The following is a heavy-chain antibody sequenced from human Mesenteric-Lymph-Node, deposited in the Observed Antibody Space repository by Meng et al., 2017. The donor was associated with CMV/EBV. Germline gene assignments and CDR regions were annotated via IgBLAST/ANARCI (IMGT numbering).Heavy chain of an antibody. Sequence: CAASGFTFSSYAMHWVRQAPGKGLEWVAVISYDGSNKYYADSVKGRFTISRDNSKNTLYLQMNSLRAEDTAVYYCARETTVTTPFFDYWGQGTLVTVSS. CDR3: ARETTVTTPFFDY. CDR2: ISYDGSNK. D-gene: IGHD4-17*01. CDR1: GFTFSSYA. V-gene: IGHV3-30-3*01. J-gene: IGHJ4*02.